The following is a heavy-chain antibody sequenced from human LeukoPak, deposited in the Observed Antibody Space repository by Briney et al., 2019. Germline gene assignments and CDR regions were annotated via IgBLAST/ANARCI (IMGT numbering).Heavy chain of an antibody. Sequence: ASVKVSCKASGYTFTGYYMHWVRQAPGQGLEWMGWINPNSGGTNYAQKFQGRVTMTRDTSISTAYMELSRLRSDDTAVYYCARDEGELGLHSTGGIDYWGQGTLVTVSS. CDR3: ARDEGELGLHSTGGIDY. D-gene: IGHD1-7*01. J-gene: IGHJ4*02. CDR2: INPNSGGT. V-gene: IGHV1-2*02. CDR1: GYTFTGYY.